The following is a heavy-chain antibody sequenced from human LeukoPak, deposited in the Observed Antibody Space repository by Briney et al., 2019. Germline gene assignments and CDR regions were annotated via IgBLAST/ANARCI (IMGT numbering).Heavy chain of an antibody. J-gene: IGHJ4*02. V-gene: IGHV4-34*01. CDR2: INHSGST. CDR1: GGSFSGYY. CDR3: ARAKYYDYVWGSYRPGPNFDY. D-gene: IGHD3-16*02. Sequence: SETLSLTCAVYGGSFSGYYWSWMRQPPGKGLEGIGEINHSGSTNYNPSLKSRITISVDTSKNQFSLKLSSVTAADTAVYYCARAKYYDYVWGSYRPGPNFDYWGQGTLVTVSS.